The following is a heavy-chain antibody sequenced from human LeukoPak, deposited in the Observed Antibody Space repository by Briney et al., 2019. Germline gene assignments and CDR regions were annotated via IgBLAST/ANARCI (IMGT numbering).Heavy chain of an antibody. D-gene: IGHD2-2*01. V-gene: IGHV3-9*01. CDR3: AKGYCSSTSCSWDY. J-gene: IGHJ4*02. CDR2: ISWSSGSI. CDR1: GFTFDDYA. Sequence: GGSLRLSCAASGFTFDDYAMHWVRQAPGKGLEWVSGISWSSGSIGYADSMKGRFTISRDNAKNSLYLQMNSLRAEDTTLYYCAKGYCSSTSCSWDYWGQGTLVTVSS.